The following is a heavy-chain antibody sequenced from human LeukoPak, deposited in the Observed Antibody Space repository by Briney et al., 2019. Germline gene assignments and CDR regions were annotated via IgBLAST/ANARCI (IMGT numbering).Heavy chain of an antibody. CDR1: GFTFSTYG. D-gene: IGHD4-17*01. CDR2: ISSSSSYI. CDR3: ASTGDYGVYFDY. Sequence: GGSLRLSCAASGFTFSTYGMNWVRQAPGKGLEWVSSISSSSSYIYYADSVKGRFTISRDNAKNSLYLQMNSLRAEDTAVYYCASTGDYGVYFDYWGQGTLVTVSS. J-gene: IGHJ4*02. V-gene: IGHV3-21*01.